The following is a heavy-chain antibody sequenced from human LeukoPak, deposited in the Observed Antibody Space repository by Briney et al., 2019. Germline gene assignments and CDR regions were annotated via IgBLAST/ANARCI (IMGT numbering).Heavy chain of an antibody. CDR2: MNPNSGNT. V-gene: IGHV1-8*01. Sequence: ASVKGSCKASGYTFTSYDINWVRQATGQGLEWMGWMNPNSGNTGYAQKFQGRVTMTRNTSISTAYMELSSLRSEDTAVYYCAREGMVRGVITTYNWFDPWGQGTLVTVSS. J-gene: IGHJ5*02. CDR3: AREGMVRGVITTYNWFDP. D-gene: IGHD3-10*01. CDR1: GYTFTSYD.